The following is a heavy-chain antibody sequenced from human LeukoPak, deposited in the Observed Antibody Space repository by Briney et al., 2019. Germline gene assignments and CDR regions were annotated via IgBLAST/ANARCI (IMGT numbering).Heavy chain of an antibody. CDR1: GGSIGNYH. CDR2: IHSSGST. J-gene: IGHJ4*02. V-gene: IGHV4-4*07. CDR3: ARRDINSGWSFDD. Sequence: SETLSLTCTVSGGSIGNYHWSWIRQPAGKGLEWIAQIHSSGSTNYNPPLKSRVSMSIDTTEDQVPLTIRSVTAADTAFYYCARRDINSGWSFDDWGQGILVTVSS. D-gene: IGHD6-19*01.